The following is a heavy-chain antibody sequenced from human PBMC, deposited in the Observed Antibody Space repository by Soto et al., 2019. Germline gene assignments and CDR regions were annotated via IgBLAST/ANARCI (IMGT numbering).Heavy chain of an antibody. Sequence: QLQLQESGSGRVKPSQTLSLTCAVSGGSISSGGYSWSWIRQPPGKGLVWIGYIYHSGSTYYNPSLKSRVTISLDRYKKQFSLKLSSVTAAETAVYYCARGMTTVTTLDYWGQGTLVTVSS. V-gene: IGHV4-30-2*01. CDR2: IYHSGST. CDR3: ARGMTTVTTLDY. CDR1: GGSISSGGYS. J-gene: IGHJ4*02. D-gene: IGHD4-17*01.